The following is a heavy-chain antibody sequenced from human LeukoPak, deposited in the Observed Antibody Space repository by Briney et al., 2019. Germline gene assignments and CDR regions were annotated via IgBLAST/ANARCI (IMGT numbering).Heavy chain of an antibody. J-gene: IGHJ4*02. CDR2: INPNSGGT. CDR3: AVSYVLLWFGELTQFDY. CDR1: GYTFTGYY. Sequence: ASVKVSCKASGYTFTGYYMHWMRQAPGQGLEWMGWINPNSGGTNYAQKFQGRVTMTRDTSISTAYMELSRLRSDDTAVYYCAVSYVLLWFGELTQFDYWGQGTLVTVSS. D-gene: IGHD3-10*01. V-gene: IGHV1-2*02.